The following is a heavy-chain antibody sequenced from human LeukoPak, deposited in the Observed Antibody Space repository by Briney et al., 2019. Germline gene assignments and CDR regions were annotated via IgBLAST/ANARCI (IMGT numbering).Heavy chain of an antibody. CDR1: GGPISNYQ. V-gene: IGHV4-59*01. Sequence: SETLSLTCTLSGGPISNYQWSWIRQPPGKGLERIGNSYYSGTANYNPSLKSRVIISVDTYKHQFSLKLSPVTAADTAVYYCARGRSYGDRGDNWFDPWGQGTLVTVSS. CDR2: SYYSGTA. J-gene: IGHJ5*02. CDR3: ARGRSYGDRGDNWFDP. D-gene: IGHD4-17*01.